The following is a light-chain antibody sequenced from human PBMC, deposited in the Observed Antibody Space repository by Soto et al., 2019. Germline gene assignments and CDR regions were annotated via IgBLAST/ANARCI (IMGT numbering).Light chain of an antibody. CDR1: LTIGDS. CDR2: GAS. J-gene: IGKJ1*01. CDR3: LQTYNLLRT. Sequence: DIQMTHSPSSLSASVGDRVTITCRASLTIGDSLSWFQQKAGKPPTLLIYGASALQSGVPARFSGSGSGKDFTLTISNMQREDFATYYRLQTYNLLRTFGQGKKV. V-gene: IGKV1-39*01.